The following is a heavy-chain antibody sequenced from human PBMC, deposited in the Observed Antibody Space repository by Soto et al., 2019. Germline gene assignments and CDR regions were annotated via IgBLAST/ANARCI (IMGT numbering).Heavy chain of an antibody. Sequence: GASVKLSCKASGYTITSYYMHWVRQAPEQGLEWMGIINPSGGSTSYAQKFQGRVTMTRDTSTSTVYMELSSLRSEDTAVYYCARDLSSSSVWIWKTEDYYYYYGMDVWGQGTTVTVSS. CDR3: ARDLSSSSVWIWKTEDYYYYYGMDV. D-gene: IGHD6-13*01. V-gene: IGHV1-46*01. CDR1: GYTITSYY. CDR2: INPSGGST. J-gene: IGHJ6*02.